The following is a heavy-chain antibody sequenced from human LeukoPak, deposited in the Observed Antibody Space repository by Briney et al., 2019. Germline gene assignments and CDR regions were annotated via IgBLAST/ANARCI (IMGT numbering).Heavy chain of an antibody. J-gene: IGHJ4*02. CDR3: ARVSYGGNSEGI. CDR2: VHYSVGT. D-gene: IGHD4-23*01. V-gene: IGHV4-59*01. CDR1: GGSISSYY. Sequence: PSETLSLTCTVFGGSISSYYWTWIRQSPGKGLEWIGYVHYSVGTNYNPSLKSRLTISLDTSNNRFSLNLTSVTAADTAVYYCARVSYGGNSEGIWGQGTLVTVSS.